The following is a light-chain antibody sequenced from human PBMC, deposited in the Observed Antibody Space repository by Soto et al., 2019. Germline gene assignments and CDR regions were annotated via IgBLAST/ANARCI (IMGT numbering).Light chain of an antibody. Sequence: CTLSSGYSSNAIAWHQQQPEKGPRYLMKVYSDGSHSKGDEIPDRFSGSSSGAERYLTISSLQSEDEADYYCQTWGTGIVVFGGGTKLTVL. J-gene: IGLJ2*01. V-gene: IGLV4-69*01. CDR1: SGYSSNA. CDR2: VYSDGSH. CDR3: QTWGTGIVV.